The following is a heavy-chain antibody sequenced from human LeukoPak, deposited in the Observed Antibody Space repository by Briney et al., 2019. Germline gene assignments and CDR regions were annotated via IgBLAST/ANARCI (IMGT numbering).Heavy chain of an antibody. Sequence: SETLSLTCAVSGGSISSYYWSWIRQPPGKGLEWIGYIHYSGNTNYNPSLKSRVTISVDTSKNQFSLKLSSVTPAGTAVYYCARGSGWYLYWGQGALVTVSS. CDR3: ARGSGWYLY. J-gene: IGHJ4*02. V-gene: IGHV4-59*01. CDR1: GGSISSYY. CDR2: IHYSGNT. D-gene: IGHD6-19*01.